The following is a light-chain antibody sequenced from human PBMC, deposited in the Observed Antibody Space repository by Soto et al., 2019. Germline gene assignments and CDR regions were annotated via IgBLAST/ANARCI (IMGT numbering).Light chain of an antibody. CDR1: QDIKNY. Sequence: DIQMTQSPSSLSASVGDRVTITCQASQDIKNYLNWFQQKPGKAPKPLIYDASSLQSGVPSRFSGSGSGTEFTLTISSLQSEDFAVYYCQQYNDWPPTFGQGTKVDI. CDR3: QQYNDWPPT. CDR2: DAS. V-gene: IGKV1-33*01. J-gene: IGKJ1*01.